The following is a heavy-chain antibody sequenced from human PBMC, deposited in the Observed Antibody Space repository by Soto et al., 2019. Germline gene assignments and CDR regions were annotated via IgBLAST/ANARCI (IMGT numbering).Heavy chain of an antibody. V-gene: IGHV3-11*01. CDR3: ASPRVGVVPAAIRGDDAFDI. J-gene: IGHJ3*02. CDR1: GFTFSDYY. Sequence: GRSLRLSCAASGFTFSDYYMSWIRQAPGKGLEWVSYISSSGSTIYYADSVKGRFTISRDNAKNSLYLQMNSLRAEDTAVYYCASPRVGVVPAAIRGDDAFDIWGQGTMVTVSS. CDR2: ISSSGSTI. D-gene: IGHD2-2*01.